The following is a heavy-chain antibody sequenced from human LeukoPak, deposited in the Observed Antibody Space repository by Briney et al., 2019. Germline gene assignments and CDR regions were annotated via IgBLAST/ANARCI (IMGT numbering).Heavy chain of an antibody. CDR1: GFTFSSYE. Sequence: PGGSLRLSCAASGFTFSSYEMNWVRQAPGKGLEWVSYIDSRSASIYYADSVKGRFTVSRDNSKNTLYLQMNSLRAEDTAMYYCARGLGYCTSTTCLLPFDYWGQGTLVTVSS. V-gene: IGHV3-48*01. CDR3: ARGLGYCTSTTCLLPFDY. CDR2: IDSRSASI. J-gene: IGHJ4*02. D-gene: IGHD2-2*01.